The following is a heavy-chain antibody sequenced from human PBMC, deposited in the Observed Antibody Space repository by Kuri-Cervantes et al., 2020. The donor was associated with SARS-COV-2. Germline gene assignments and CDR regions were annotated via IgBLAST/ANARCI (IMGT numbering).Heavy chain of an antibody. V-gene: IGHV3-23*01. J-gene: IGHJ4*02. Sequence: GGSLRLSCAASGFTLSNYWMSWVRQAPGKGLEWVSAISGSGGSTYYADSVKGRFTISRDNSKNTLYLQMNSLRAEDTAVYYCAKDSRYDFWSGYYFDYWGQGTLVTVSS. CDR2: ISGSGGST. D-gene: IGHD3-3*01. CDR3: AKDSRYDFWSGYYFDY. CDR1: GFTLSNYW.